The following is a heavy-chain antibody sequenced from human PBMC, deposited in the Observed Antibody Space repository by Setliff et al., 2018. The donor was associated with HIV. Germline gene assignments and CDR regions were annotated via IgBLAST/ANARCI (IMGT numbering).Heavy chain of an antibody. CDR1: GFTFSSYA. V-gene: IGHV3-23*01. CDR2: ISGSGGST. D-gene: IGHD3-10*02. Sequence: HPWGSLRLSCAASGFTFSSYAMSWVRQAPGKGLEWVSSISGSGGSTYYADSVKGRFTISRDNSKDTLYLQMNSLRAEDTAVYYCAADVRWPKDAFAFWGQGTMVTVSS. J-gene: IGHJ3*01. CDR3: AADVRWPKDAFAF.